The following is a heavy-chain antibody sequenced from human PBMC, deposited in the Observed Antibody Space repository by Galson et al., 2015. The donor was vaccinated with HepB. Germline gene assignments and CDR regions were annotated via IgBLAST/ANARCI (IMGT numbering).Heavy chain of an antibody. CDR3: ARDSSGYLDAFDI. V-gene: IGHV1-2*06. Sequence: SVKVSCKASGYTFTGYYMHWVRQAPGQGLEWMGRINPNSGGTNYAQKFQGRVTMTRDASISTAYMELSRLRSDDTAVYYCARDSSGYLDAFDIWGQGTMVTVSS. CDR2: INPNSGGT. D-gene: IGHD3-22*01. J-gene: IGHJ3*02. CDR1: GYTFTGYY.